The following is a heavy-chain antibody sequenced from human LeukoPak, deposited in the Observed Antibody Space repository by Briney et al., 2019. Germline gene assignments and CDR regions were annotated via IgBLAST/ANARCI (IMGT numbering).Heavy chain of an antibody. CDR1: GGTFSNYA. CDR3: ARDGMLRGVIDYSGMDV. Sequence: ASVKVSCKASGGTFSNYAISWARQAPGQGLEWMGRIIVILGIADYAQKFQGRVTITADKSAATVYIELSSLRSEDTAVYYCARDGMLRGVIDYSGMDVWGQGTTVTVSS. V-gene: IGHV1-69*04. CDR2: IIVILGIA. D-gene: IGHD3-10*01. J-gene: IGHJ6*02.